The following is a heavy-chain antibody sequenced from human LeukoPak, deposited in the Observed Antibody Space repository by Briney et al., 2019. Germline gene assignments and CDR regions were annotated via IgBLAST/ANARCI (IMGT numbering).Heavy chain of an antibody. CDR2: INHRGST. D-gene: IGHD3-3*01. J-gene: IGHJ4*02. CDR3: ARANTPKSHTISGVVWTLDY. CDR1: GGSFSGYY. Sequence: SETLSLTCAVYGGSFSGYYWSWIRQPPGKGLEWIGEINHRGSTKNNPSLKSRVTISVDTSKNQFSLKLSSVTAADTAVYYCARANTPKSHTISGVVWTLDYGAKGPLATVSS. V-gene: IGHV4-34*01.